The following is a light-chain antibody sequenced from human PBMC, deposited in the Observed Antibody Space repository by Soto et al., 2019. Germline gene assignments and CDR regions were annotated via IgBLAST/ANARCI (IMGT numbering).Light chain of an antibody. Sequence: EVVMTQSPATLSVSPGERATLSCRASQSVNANLAWYQQKPGQAPRLLIHGVSNRATGIPARFSGSGFGTEFILTSRSLQSEDFAVYYCQQYNTWLWTCGQGTKVEI. J-gene: IGKJ1*01. CDR3: QQYNTWLWT. CDR2: GVS. CDR1: QSVNAN. V-gene: IGKV3-15*01.